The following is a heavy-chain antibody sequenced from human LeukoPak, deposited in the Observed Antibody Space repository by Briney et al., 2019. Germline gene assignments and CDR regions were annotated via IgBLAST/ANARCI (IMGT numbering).Heavy chain of an antibody. J-gene: IGHJ4*02. Sequence: GALRLSCAASGFTLSSYAMSWVRQAPGKGLEWVSAISDIGNTYHGDSVKGRVTISRDSSNNAMFFQMNWLSTEGAAVYYCAKAPVTTCRGAYCYPFDYWGQGTLVTVSS. CDR1: GFTLSSYA. V-gene: IGHV3-23*01. D-gene: IGHD2-21*01. CDR3: AKAPVTTCRGAYCYPFDY. CDR2: ISDIGNT.